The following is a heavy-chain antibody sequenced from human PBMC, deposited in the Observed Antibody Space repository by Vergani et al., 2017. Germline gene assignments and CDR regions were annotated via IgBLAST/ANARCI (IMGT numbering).Heavy chain of an antibody. Sequence: QVQLVQSGSELKKPGASVKVSCEASGYTFTDYAMTWVRQAPGQGLEWMGWINTNTGNPTYAQGFTGRFVFSLDTSVSTAYLQINSLKAEDTAVYYCARDYLSDHDWLFDYWGQGTLVTVSS. D-gene: IGHD3-9*01. J-gene: IGHJ4*02. CDR3: ARDYLSDHDWLFDY. V-gene: IGHV7-4-1*02. CDR1: GYTFTDYA. CDR2: INTNTGNP.